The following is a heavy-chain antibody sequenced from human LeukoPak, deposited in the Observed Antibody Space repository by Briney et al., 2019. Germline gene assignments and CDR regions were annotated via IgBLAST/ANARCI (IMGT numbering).Heavy chain of an antibody. V-gene: IGHV1-46*01. CDR3: ARGSITISGGYYYMDV. CDR1: GYAFTSHY. J-gene: IGHJ6*03. CDR2: INPTGSST. Sequence: ASVKVSCKASGYAFTSHYMHWVRQAPGQGLEWMGLINPTGSSTGYAQKFQGRVTMTRDMSTSTDYMELSSLRSDDTAIYYCARGSITISGGYYYMDVWGKGTTVTVSS. D-gene: IGHD3-3*01.